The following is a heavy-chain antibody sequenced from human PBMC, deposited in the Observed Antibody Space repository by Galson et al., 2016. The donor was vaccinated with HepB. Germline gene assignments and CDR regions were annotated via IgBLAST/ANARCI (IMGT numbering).Heavy chain of an antibody. D-gene: IGHD5-24*01. Sequence: SLRLSCAASGFTFRTYGIHWVRQAPDKGLEWVAVSWFDGSDEYYGDSVKGRFTISRDNSKNTLYLQMNNLRSEDTAMYHCARDREDGYNRPFDYWGQGTLVTVSS. CDR3: ARDREDGYNRPFDY. CDR1: GFTFRTYG. V-gene: IGHV3-33*01. J-gene: IGHJ4*02. CDR2: SWFDGSDE.